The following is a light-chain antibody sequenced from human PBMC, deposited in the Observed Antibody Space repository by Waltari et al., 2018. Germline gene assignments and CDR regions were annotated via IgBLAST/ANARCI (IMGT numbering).Light chain of an antibody. Sequence: SYELTQPPPVSVSPGQTARITCSGHELPRKYAYWFQQKSGQAPRLVIYEDPKRPSGIPGRFSGSSSGTVATLTITGAQVDDEADYYCYSSDSTGLRVFGGGTTVVVL. CDR3: YSSDSTGLRV. J-gene: IGLJ1*01. CDR1: ELPRKY. V-gene: IGLV3-10*01. CDR2: EDP.